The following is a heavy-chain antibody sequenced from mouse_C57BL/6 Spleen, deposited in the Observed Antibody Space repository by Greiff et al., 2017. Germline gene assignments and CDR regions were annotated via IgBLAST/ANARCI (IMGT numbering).Heavy chain of an antibody. V-gene: IGHV1-82*01. CDR1: GYAFSSSW. CDR2: IYPGDGDT. J-gene: IGHJ4*01. Sequence: QVQLQQSGPELVKPGASVKISCKASGYAFSSSWMNWVKQRPGEGLEWIGRIYPGDGDTNYNGKFKGKATLTADKSSSTAYMQLSSLTSEDSAVYFCARGGPSAMDYWGQGTSVTVSS. CDR3: ARGGPSAMDY.